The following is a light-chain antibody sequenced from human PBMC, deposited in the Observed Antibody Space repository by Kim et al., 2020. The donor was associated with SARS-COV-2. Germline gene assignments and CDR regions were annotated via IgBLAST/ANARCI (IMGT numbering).Light chain of an antibody. CDR3: QQRRSWRT. CDR1: QSVSPY. CDR2: DTS. J-gene: IGKJ4*01. V-gene: IGKV3-11*01. Sequence: EIVLTQSPATLSLSPGERATLACSASQSVSPYVAWYQQKPGQAPRLLIYDTSNRASGIPARFSGSGSGTDFTLTISSLDPEDFAVYYCQQRRSWRTFGGGTKVDIK.